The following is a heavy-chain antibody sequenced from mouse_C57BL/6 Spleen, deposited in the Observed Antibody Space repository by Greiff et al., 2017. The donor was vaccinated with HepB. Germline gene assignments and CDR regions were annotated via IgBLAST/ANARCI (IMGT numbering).Heavy chain of an antibody. D-gene: IGHD2-4*01. CDR2: INPNNGGT. CDR3: ARCDSGVYYAMDY. J-gene: IGHJ4*01. CDR1: GYTFTDYN. Sequence: VQLQQSGPELVKPGASVKIPCKASGYTFTDYNMDWVKQSHGKSLEWIGDINPNNGGTIYNQKFKGKATLTVDKSSSTAYMELRSLTSEDTAVYYCARCDSGVYYAMDYWGQGTSVTVSS. V-gene: IGHV1-18*01.